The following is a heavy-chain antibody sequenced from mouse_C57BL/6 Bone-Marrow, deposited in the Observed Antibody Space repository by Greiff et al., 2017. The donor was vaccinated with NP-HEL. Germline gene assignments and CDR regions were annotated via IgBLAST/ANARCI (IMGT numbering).Heavy chain of an antibody. Sequence: EVQGVESGAELVRPGASVKLSCTASGFNITDDYMHWVKQRPEQGLEWIGWIDPENGDTEYASKFQGKATITADTYSNTAYLQLSSLTSEDTAVYYCTTKNYSKPWFAYWGQGTLVTVSA. V-gene: IGHV14-4*01. CDR3: TTKNYSKPWFAY. CDR2: IDPENGDT. J-gene: IGHJ3*01. D-gene: IGHD2-5*01. CDR1: GFNITDDY.